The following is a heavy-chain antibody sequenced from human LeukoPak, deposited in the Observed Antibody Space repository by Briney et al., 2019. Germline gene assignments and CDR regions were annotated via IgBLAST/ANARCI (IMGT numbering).Heavy chain of an antibody. CDR1: GFTVSSNY. CDR2: IYSGGST. Sequence: GGSLRLSCAASGFTVSSNYMSWVRQAPGKGLEWVSVIYSGGSTYYADSVKGRFTISRDNSKNTLYPQMNSLRAEDTAVYYCARVGAILHWFDPWGQGTLVTVSS. CDR3: ARVGAILHWFDP. J-gene: IGHJ5*02. D-gene: IGHD2-2*02. V-gene: IGHV3-53*01.